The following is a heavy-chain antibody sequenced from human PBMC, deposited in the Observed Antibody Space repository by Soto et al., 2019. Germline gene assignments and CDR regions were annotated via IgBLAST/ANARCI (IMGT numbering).Heavy chain of an antibody. J-gene: IGHJ3*02. CDR3: ARDWDCSGGSCYGAFDI. D-gene: IGHD2-15*01. V-gene: IGHV3-33*01. Sequence: PXGSLRLSCAASGVTFSSYGMHWVRQAPGKGLEWVAVIWYDGSNKYYADSVKGRFTISRDNSKNTLYLQMNSLRAEDTAVYYCARDWDCSGGSCYGAFDIWGQGTMVTVSS. CDR2: IWYDGSNK. CDR1: GVTFSSYG.